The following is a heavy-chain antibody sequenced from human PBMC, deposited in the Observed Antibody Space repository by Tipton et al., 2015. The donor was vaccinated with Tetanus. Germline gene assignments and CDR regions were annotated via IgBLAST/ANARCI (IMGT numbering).Heavy chain of an antibody. Sequence: SLRLSCAASGLSFSDYFMGWVRQAPGEGLEWISYISDTASTIHYADSVRGRFTISGDNAKESLFLEMNSLRAEDTAVYYCAKEVTDITAAGIGAFDMWGQGTMVAVSS. V-gene: IGHV3-11*01. D-gene: IGHD6-13*01. J-gene: IGHJ3*02. CDR1: GLSFSDYF. CDR2: ISDTASTI. CDR3: AKEVTDITAAGIGAFDM.